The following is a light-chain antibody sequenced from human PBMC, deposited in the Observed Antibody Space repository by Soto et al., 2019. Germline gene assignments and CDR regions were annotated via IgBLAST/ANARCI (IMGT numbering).Light chain of an antibody. Sequence: QSVLTQSPSTSGTLGQRVTISCSGSIPNIGSNIVDWFQQFPGTAPKLLIYSNDQRPSGVPDRFSGSKSGTSASLAISGLQSEDEADYYCAAWDDSLSGWVFGGGTKLTVL. CDR2: SND. CDR3: AAWDDSLSGWV. J-gene: IGLJ3*02. CDR1: IPNIGSNI. V-gene: IGLV1-44*01.